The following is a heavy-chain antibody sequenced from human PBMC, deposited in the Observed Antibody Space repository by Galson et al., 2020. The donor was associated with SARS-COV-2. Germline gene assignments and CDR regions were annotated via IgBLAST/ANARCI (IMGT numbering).Heavy chain of an antibody. CDR1: GYSVSTTNN. CDR3: ARQGVNMIVLVTVPGWYFDL. V-gene: IGHV4-38-2*02. Sequence: SETMSLTCIVSGYSVSTTNNWGWVRQPTGRGLEWIGSVYPRGTTYYNTSLKSRATTSVDTSKNQFSLSLDSVTAADTALYYCARQGVNMIVLVTVPGWYFDLWGRGTLVTVSS. J-gene: IGHJ2*01. D-gene: IGHD3-22*01. CDR2: VYPRGTT.